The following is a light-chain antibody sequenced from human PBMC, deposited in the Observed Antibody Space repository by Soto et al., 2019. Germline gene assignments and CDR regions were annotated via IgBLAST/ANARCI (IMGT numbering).Light chain of an antibody. CDR1: QSIRDW. CDR2: KAS. Sequence: DIQMTQSPSTLSASVGDRVTITCRASQSIRDWLAWYQQKPGKVPKLLIYKASNLESGVPSRFSGSGSGTEFTLTISSLQPDDFATYYCQQYETFSGTFGPGTKVDIK. J-gene: IGKJ1*01. CDR3: QQYETFSGT. V-gene: IGKV1-5*03.